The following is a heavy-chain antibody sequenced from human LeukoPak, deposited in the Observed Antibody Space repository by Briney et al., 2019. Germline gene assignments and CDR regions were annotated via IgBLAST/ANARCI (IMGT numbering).Heavy chain of an antibody. J-gene: IGHJ6*02. D-gene: IGHD1-26*01. CDR2: TSAYNGNT. CDR1: GYTFTSYG. CDR3: ARGRGQLYYSLPDPAHGMDI. V-gene: IGHV1-18*01. Sequence: ASVKVSCKASGYTFTSYGISWVRQAPGQGLEWMGWTSAYNGNTNYAQKLQGRVTMTTDTSTSTAYMELRSLRSDDTAVYYCARGRGQLYYSLPDPAHGMDIWGQGTTVTVSS.